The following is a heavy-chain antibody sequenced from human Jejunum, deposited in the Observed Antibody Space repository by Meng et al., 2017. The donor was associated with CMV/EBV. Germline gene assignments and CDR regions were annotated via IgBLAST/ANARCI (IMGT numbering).Heavy chain of an antibody. V-gene: IGHV3-74*01. CDR3: LRGGAGSTYGQFDY. CDR2: IKTDGSST. Sequence: GFTFSNYWMHWVRQAPGKGLWWVSRIKTDGSSTSYADSVKGRFTISRDNAKNTLYLQMNSLRVEDTAVYYCLRGGAGSTYGQFDYWGQGTVVTVSS. D-gene: IGHD3-10*01. J-gene: IGHJ4*02. CDR1: GFTFSNYW.